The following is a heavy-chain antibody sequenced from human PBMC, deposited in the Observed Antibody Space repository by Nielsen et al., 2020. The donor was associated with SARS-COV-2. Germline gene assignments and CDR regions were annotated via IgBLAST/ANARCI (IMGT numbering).Heavy chain of an antibody. Sequence: SETLSLTCTVSGGSISSSSHYWGWIRQPPGKGLEWIGSIYYSGSTYYNPSLKSRVTISVDTSKNQFSLKLSSVTAADTAVYYCADGDYGTWYFDLWGRGTLVTVSS. CDR2: IYYSGST. CDR1: GGSISSSSHY. D-gene: IGHD4-17*01. CDR3: ADGDYGTWYFDL. J-gene: IGHJ2*01. V-gene: IGHV4-39*01.